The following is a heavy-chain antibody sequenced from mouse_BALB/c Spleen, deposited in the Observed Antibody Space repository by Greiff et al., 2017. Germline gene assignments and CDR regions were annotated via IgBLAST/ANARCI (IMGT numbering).Heavy chain of an antibody. V-gene: IGHV5-4*02. J-gene: IGHJ4*01. D-gene: IGHD2-10*01. CDR1: GFTFSDYY. CDR3: ARSTSSYYGNYVYAMDY. Sequence: EVQVVESGGGLVKPGGSLKLSCAASGFTFSDYYMYWVRQTPEKRLEWVATISDGGSYTYYPDSVKGRFTISRDNAKNNLYLQMSSLKSEDTAMYYCARSTSSYYGNYVYAMDYWGQGTSVTVSS. CDR2: ISDGGSYT.